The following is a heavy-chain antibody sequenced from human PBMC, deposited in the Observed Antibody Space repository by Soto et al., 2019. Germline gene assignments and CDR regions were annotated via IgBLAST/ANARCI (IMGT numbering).Heavy chain of an antibody. V-gene: IGHV4-59*08. Sequence: QVQLQESGPGLVKPSETLSLTCTVSRGSISRSYWSWIRQPPGKGLEYIGYVDHRGNTNYNPSLESRVSLSVDTSKNQFSLKLTSVTAADTAIYFCARLCGVDPCLPFDLWGQGAPVTVSS. D-gene: IGHD2-21*01. J-gene: IGHJ4*02. CDR3: ARLCGVDPCLPFDL. CDR2: VDHRGNT. CDR1: RGSISRSY.